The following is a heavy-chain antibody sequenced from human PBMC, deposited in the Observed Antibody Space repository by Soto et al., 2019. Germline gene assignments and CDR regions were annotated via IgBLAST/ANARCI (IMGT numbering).Heavy chain of an antibody. CDR3: ARAPAASLDAFEI. CDR2: IYYSVST. Sequence: SETLSPTCPVSGGSIRSSSYSWGWIRQPPGKGLEWIGSIYYSVSTYYNPSLKSRVTISVETSKTHCALKLNSPTAPDTAVDYCARAPAASLDAFEIWGQGTMVNVSS. CDR1: GGSIRSSSYS. V-gene: IGHV4-39*02. J-gene: IGHJ3*02.